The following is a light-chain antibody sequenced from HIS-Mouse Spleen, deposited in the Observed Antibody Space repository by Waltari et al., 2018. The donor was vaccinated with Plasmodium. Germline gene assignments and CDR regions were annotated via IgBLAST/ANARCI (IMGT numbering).Light chain of an antibody. CDR3: NSRDSSGNHVV. CDR2: GKN. Sequence: SSDLTQAPAVSVALGQTVRITCQGDSLRSYYASWYQQKPVQAPVLVIYGKNNRPQGIPDRFSGSSSGNTASLTITGAQAEDEADYYCNSRDSSGNHVVFGGGTKLTVL. J-gene: IGLJ2*01. CDR1: SLRSYY. V-gene: IGLV3-19*01.